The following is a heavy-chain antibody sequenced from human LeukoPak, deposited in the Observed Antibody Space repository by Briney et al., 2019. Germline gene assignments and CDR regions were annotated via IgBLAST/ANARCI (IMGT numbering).Heavy chain of an antibody. Sequence: PVASVKVSCKAAGYTFIDYYIHWVRQAPGQGLEWMGWISAYNGNTNYAQKLQGRVTMTTDTSTSTAYMELSSLRSEDTAVYYCATERIVVVVAATLQIGAFDIWGQGTMVTVSS. D-gene: IGHD2-15*01. CDR3: ATERIVVVVAATLQIGAFDI. V-gene: IGHV1-18*04. CDR1: GYTFIDYY. J-gene: IGHJ3*02. CDR2: ISAYNGNT.